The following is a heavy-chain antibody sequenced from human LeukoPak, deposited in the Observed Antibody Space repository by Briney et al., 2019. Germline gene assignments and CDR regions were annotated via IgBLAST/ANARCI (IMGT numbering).Heavy chain of an antibody. CDR2: IRYDGSTK. J-gene: IGHJ4*02. V-gene: IGHV3-30*02. Sequence: PGGSLRLSCAASGFTFNSYGMHWVRQAPGKGLEWVAFIRYDGSTKYYADSVKGRFTISRDNSKNTLFLQMNSLRVDDTAIYYCAKIEGRYQLANVPDYRGQGTLVTVSS. D-gene: IGHD2-2*01. CDR3: AKIEGRYQLANVPDY. CDR1: GFTFNSYG.